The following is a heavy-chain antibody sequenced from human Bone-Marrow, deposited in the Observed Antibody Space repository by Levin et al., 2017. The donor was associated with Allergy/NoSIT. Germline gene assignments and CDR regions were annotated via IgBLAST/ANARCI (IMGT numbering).Heavy chain of an antibody. Sequence: SCAGPRLSFSRAVMHWVRQAPGKGLEWVAVIAHDASNTIYADSVMGRFTISRDNSKGTVYLQMNSLRVYDTAVYFCAGAGPTSGYADGCDWWGQGALVTVAS. CDR3: AGAGPTSGYADGCDW. J-gene: IGHJ4*02. CDR1: RLSFSRAV. CDR2: IAHDASNT. V-gene: IGHV3-30*03. D-gene: IGHD3-22*01.